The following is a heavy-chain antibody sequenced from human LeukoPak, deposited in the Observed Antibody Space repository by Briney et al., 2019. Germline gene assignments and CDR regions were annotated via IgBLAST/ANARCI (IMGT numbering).Heavy chain of an antibody. D-gene: IGHD5-24*01. J-gene: IGHJ4*02. CDR3: ARDRYGDGFAHLDY. Sequence: ASVKVSCKASGYAFTSYAIHWVRQAPGQGLEWMGWITPSGGTNYPQKFQGRVAITWDTSITTAYMDLSRLTSDDTAVYYCARDRYGDGFAHLDYWGQGALVTVSS. CDR1: GYAFTSYA. CDR2: ITPSGGT. V-gene: IGHV1-2*02.